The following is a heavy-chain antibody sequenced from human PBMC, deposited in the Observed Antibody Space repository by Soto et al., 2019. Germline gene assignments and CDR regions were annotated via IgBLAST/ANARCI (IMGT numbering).Heavy chain of an antibody. Sequence: PXVSLLLSCAVSGFTFRSFWMSWVRQAPGKGLEWVASINEDGSEIYYVDSVKGRFTISRDNADNSLFLQMNSLSAEDTGVYFCARDIGFDYVDWGQGTLVTVSS. V-gene: IGHV3-7*01. J-gene: IGHJ4*02. CDR2: INEDGSEI. D-gene: IGHD3-16*01. CDR1: GFTFRSFW. CDR3: ARDIGFDYVD.